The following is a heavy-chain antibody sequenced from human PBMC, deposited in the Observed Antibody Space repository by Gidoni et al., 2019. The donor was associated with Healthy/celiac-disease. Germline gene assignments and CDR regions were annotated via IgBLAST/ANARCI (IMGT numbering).Heavy chain of an antibody. CDR2: ISWNSGSI. J-gene: IGHJ4*02. CDR1: GFTFDDYA. D-gene: IGHD2-21*02. V-gene: IGHV3-9*01. CDR3: AKDIKLCGGDCYSGGFDY. Sequence: EVQLVESGGGLVQPGRSLRLSCAASGFTFDDYAMHWVRQAPGKGLEWVSGISWNSGSIGYADSVKGRFTISRDNAKNSLYLQMNSLRAEDTALYYCAKDIKLCGGDCYSGGFDYWGQGTLVTVSS.